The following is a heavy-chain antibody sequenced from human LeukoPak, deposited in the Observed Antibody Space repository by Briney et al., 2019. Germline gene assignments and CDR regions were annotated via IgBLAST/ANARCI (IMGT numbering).Heavy chain of an antibody. CDR2: IYPGDSDT. V-gene: IGHV5-51*01. J-gene: IGHJ5*02. CDR1: GYSFTSYW. CDR3: ARQSGGGSSWPNWFDP. Sequence: GESLKISCKGSGYSFTSYWNGWVRQMPGKGLEWMGIIYPGDSDTRYSPSFQGQATISADKSISTAYLQWSSLKASDTAMYYCARQSGGGSSWPNWFDPWGQGTLVTVSS. D-gene: IGHD6-13*01.